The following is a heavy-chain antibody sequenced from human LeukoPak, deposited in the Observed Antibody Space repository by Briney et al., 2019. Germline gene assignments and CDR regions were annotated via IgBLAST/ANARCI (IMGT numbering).Heavy chain of an antibody. D-gene: IGHD3-22*01. J-gene: IGHJ6*02. CDR3: AKDPSGFPYYYYGMDV. Sequence: GGSLRLSCAASGFTFSSYSMNWVRQAPGKGLEWVSYISSSSSTIYYADSVKGRFTISRDSAKNSLYLQMNSLRAEDTAVYYCAKDPSGFPYYYYGMDVWGQGTTVTVSS. V-gene: IGHV3-48*01. CDR1: GFTFSSYS. CDR2: ISSSSSTI.